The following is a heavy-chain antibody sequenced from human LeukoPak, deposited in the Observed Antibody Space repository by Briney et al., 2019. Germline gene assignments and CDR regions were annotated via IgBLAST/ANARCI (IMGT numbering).Heavy chain of an antibody. CDR1: GFTFSSYS. CDR2: ISSSSNYI. Sequence: GGSLRLSCAASGFTFSSYSMNWVRQAPGKGLEWVSSISSSSNYIYYADSVKGRFTISRDNAKNSLYLQMNSLRAEDTAVYYCASYRGIVVVPAAFDIWGQGTMVTVSS. V-gene: IGHV3-21*01. CDR3: ASYRGIVVVPAAFDI. D-gene: IGHD2-2*01. J-gene: IGHJ3*02.